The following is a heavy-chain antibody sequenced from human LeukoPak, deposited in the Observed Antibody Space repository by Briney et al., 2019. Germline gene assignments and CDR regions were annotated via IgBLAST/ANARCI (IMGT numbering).Heavy chain of an antibody. Sequence: SETLSLTCTVSGGSISSGDYYWSWIRQPPGKGLEWIGYIYYSGSTYYNPSLKSRVTISVDTSKNQFSLKLSSVTAADTAVYYCARGPLLYWYYFDYWGQGTLVTVSS. D-gene: IGHD2-21*01. CDR2: IYYSGST. CDR1: GGSISSGDYY. V-gene: IGHV4-30-4*08. CDR3: ARGPLLYWYYFDY. J-gene: IGHJ4*02.